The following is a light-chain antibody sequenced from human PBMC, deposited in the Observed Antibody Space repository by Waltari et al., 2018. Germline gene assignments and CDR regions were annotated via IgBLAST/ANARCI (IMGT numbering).Light chain of an antibody. CDR3: TVYMGGGVF. V-gene: IGLV8-61*01. J-gene: IGLJ7*01. CDR2: STD. Sequence: TVVTQEPSLSVSPGGTVTLTSGLNSGSVSIPNYPSWYQQTPGQAPRMLIYSTDTRPSGVPHRFSGSILGNKAALTITGAQTDDESDYYCTVYMGGGVFFGGGTRLTV. CDR1: SGSVSIPNY.